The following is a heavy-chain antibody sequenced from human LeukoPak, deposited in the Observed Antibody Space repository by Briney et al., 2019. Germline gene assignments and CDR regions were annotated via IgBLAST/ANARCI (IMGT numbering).Heavy chain of an antibody. CDR2: IIPIFGTA. CDR1: GGTFSSYA. V-gene: IGHV1-69*01. J-gene: IGHJ3*02. D-gene: IGHD2-21*02. CDR3: ARGCGGDCGDAFDI. Sequence: SVQVSCKASGGTFSSYAISWVRQAPGQGLEWMGGIIPIFGTANHAQKFQGRVTITADESTSTAYMELSSLRSEDTAVYYCARGCGGDCGDAFDIWGQGTMVTVSS.